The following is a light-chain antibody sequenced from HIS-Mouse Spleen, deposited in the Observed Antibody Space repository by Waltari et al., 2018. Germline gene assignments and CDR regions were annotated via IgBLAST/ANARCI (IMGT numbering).Light chain of an antibody. J-gene: IGLJ3*02. CDR3: SSYTSSSTWV. V-gene: IGLV2-14*01. CDR2: EVS. CDR1: SRDVGGYNS. Sequence: QSALTQPAPVSGSPGQSIPLPCPRTSRDVGGYNSFPWSQQHPGKAPKLMIYEVSIRPSGVSNRFSGSKSGNTASLTISGLQAEDEADYYCSSYTSSSTWVFGGGTKLTVL.